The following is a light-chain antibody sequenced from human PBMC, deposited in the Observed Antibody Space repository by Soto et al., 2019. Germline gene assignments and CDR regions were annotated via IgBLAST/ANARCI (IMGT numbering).Light chain of an antibody. J-gene: IGKJ5*01. Sequence: KMTQSPSSLSASVEDRVTITFLASQGIRNYLGWFQQRPGKAPKSLIYAASILQSGVPSKFSVFGFGKDFTLTISSLQPEDYASYYCQEYDTYPSTFGQGTRLEIK. CDR3: QEYDTYPST. CDR1: QGIRNY. CDR2: AAS. V-gene: IGKV1-16*02.